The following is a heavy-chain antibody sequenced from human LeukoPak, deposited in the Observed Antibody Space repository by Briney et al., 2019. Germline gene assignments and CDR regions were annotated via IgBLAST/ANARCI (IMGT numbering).Heavy chain of an antibody. CDR3: ARDRYYGSGSPFDY. J-gene: IGHJ4*02. V-gene: IGHV3-48*02. D-gene: IGHD3-10*01. CDR2: ISSGSNTI. CDR1: GFTFSSYS. Sequence: PGGSLRLSCAASGFTFSSYSMNWVHQAPGKGLEWVSYISSGSNTIYYADSVKGRFTISRDNAKNSLHLQMYSLRDEDTAVYYCARDRYYGSGSPFDYWGQGTLVTVSS.